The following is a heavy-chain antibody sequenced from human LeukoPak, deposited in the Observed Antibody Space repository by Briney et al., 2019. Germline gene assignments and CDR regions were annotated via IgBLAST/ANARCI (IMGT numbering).Heavy chain of an antibody. CDR2: IYYSGST. D-gene: IGHD4-17*01. CDR3: ARALYSMTTVTTEYWFDY. J-gene: IGHJ4*02. Sequence: SDTLSLTCTVSGGSISSGGYYWSWIRQHPGKGLEWIGYIYYSGSTYYNPSLKSRVTISVDTSNRHFSLKLTSVTAADTAVYYCARALYSMTTVTTEYWFDYWGQGTLVTVSS. V-gene: IGHV4-30-4*02. CDR1: GGSISSGGYY.